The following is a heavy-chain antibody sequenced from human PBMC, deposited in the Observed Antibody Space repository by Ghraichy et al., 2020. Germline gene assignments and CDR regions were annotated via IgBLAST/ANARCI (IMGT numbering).Heavy chain of an antibody. CDR1: GFTFSSYA. CDR3: AKASHYYDSSGYSDY. J-gene: IGHJ4*02. V-gene: IGHV3-23*01. CDR2: ISGSGGSK. D-gene: IGHD3-22*01. Sequence: ESLNISCAASGFTFSSYAMSWVRQAPGKGLEWVSAISGSGGSKYDADSVKGRFPISRDNSKNTLYLQMNSLRAEDTAVYYCAKASHYYDSSGYSDYWGQGTLVTVSS.